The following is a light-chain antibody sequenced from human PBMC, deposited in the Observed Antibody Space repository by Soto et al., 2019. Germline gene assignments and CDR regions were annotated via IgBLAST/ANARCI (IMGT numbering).Light chain of an antibody. J-gene: IGKJ4*01. CDR3: QHYNNWVGT. CDR1: QSISRY. Sequence: IVLTQSPGTLSLSPGERTTLSCRASQSISRYLAWYQQKPGQGPRLLIYGASTRATGIPARFSGSGSGTEFTLTISSLQSEDFTVYYCQHYNNWVGTFGGGTKVDIK. CDR2: GAS. V-gene: IGKV3-15*01.